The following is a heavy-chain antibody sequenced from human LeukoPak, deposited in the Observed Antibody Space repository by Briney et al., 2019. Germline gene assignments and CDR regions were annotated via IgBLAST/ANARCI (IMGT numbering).Heavy chain of an antibody. D-gene: IGHD4-17*01. Sequence: ASVKVSCKASGYTFTSYYMHWVRQAPGQGLEWMGIINASGGSTSYAQKFQGRVTMTRDKSISTAYLQWSSLKASDTAMYYCARRTTVTGYYFDYWGQGTLVTVSS. J-gene: IGHJ4*02. CDR2: INASGGST. CDR1: GYTFTSYY. CDR3: ARRTTVTGYYFDY. V-gene: IGHV1-46*01.